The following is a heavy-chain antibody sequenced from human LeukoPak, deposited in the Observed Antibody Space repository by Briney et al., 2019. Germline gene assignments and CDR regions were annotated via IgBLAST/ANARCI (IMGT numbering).Heavy chain of an antibody. CDR3: ARAPNYGSGSYYPPNFDY. CDR1: GDSVSSNSAA. V-gene: IGHV6-1*01. D-gene: IGHD3-10*01. Sequence: PSQTLSLTCAISGDSVSSNSAAWNWIRQSPSRGLEWLGRTYYRSKWYNDYAVSVKSRITINPDTSKNQFSLQLNSVTPEDTAVYYCARAPNYGSGSYYPPNFDYWGQGTLVTVSS. CDR2: TYYRSKWYN. J-gene: IGHJ4*02.